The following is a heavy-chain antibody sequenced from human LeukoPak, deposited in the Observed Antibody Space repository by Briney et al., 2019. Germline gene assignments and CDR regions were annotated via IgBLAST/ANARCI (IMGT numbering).Heavy chain of an antibody. J-gene: IGHJ4*02. Sequence: PGGSLRLSCAASGFTFNDHYMQWVRQAPGKGLEWVGRIRNKPNSYTTEYPASAKSRFTIQRDDPKNSLYLQMNSLKTEDTAFYYCARVRGYSCYNSIDYWGQGTLVNVSS. CDR2: IRNKPNSYTT. CDR1: GFTFNDHY. V-gene: IGHV3-72*01. CDR3: ARVRGYSCYNSIDY. D-gene: IGHD5-12*01.